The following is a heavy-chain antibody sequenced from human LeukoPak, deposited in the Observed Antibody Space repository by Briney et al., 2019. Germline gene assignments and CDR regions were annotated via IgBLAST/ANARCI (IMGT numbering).Heavy chain of an antibody. J-gene: IGHJ6*03. CDR1: GYTFTSYG. Sequence: ASVKVSCKASGYTFTSYGISWVRQAPGQGLEWMGWISAYNGNTNYAQKLQGRVTMTTDTSTSTAYMELRSLRSEDMAVYYCARDGIAVAGSDYYYYYYMDVWGKGTTVTVSS. V-gene: IGHV1-18*03. CDR3: ARDGIAVAGSDYYYYYYMDV. D-gene: IGHD6-19*01. CDR2: ISAYNGNT.